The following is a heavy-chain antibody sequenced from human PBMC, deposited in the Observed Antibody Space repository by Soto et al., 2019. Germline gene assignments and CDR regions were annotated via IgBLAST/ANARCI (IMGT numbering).Heavy chain of an antibody. J-gene: IGHJ6*02. Sequence: SETLSLTCTVSGGSISSYYWSWIRQPPGKGLEWIGYIYYSGSTNYNPSLKSRVTISVDTSKNQFSLKLSSVTAADTAVYYCAREGKTVTNYYYYGMDVWGQGTTVTVSS. CDR1: GGSISSYY. CDR3: AREGKTVTNYYYYGMDV. CDR2: IYYSGST. V-gene: IGHV4-59*01. D-gene: IGHD4-17*01.